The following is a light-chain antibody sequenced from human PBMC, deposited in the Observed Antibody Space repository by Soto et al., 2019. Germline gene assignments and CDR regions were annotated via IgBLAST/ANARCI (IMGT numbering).Light chain of an antibody. CDR3: QQRSNWPPGVT. CDR1: QSVTRN. J-gene: IGKJ3*01. V-gene: IGKV3-15*01. CDR2: HAS. Sequence: EIVLTQSPVILSVSPGESVTLSCRASQSVTRNLAWHQQVPGQAPRLLVYHASVRATGIPARFSGSGSGTEFSLTISNLQSEDFAIYYCQQRSNWPPGVTFGPGTKVDVK.